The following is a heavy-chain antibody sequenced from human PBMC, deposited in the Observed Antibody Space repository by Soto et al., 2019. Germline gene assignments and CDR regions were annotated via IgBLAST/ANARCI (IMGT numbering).Heavy chain of an antibody. CDR1: GFTFSNLW. CDR2: INKDGSEK. J-gene: IGHJ4*02. CDR3: TKGGHVDN. Sequence: EVQLVDSGGGLVQPGGSLRLSCAASGFTFSNLWMTWVRQTPGKGLQWVANINKDGSEKHYVDSVEGRFTISRDNARNSLYLQMDSLRVEETAIYYCTKGGHVDNWGQGTLVTVAS. V-gene: IGHV3-7*01. D-gene: IGHD3-16*01.